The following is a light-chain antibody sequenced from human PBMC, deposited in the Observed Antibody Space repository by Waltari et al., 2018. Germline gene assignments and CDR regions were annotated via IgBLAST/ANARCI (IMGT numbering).Light chain of an antibody. Sequence: EIVFTQSPGTLSLSLGERATVSCRASQSVSRDLACYQQKPGQAPSLLIYGASTRATGSPDRFSGIGSGTDFSLTISRLEPDDFAIDYCQHYLRLPVTFGQGTKVEI. J-gene: IGKJ1*01. V-gene: IGKV3-20*01. CDR3: QHYLRLPVT. CDR1: QSVSRD. CDR2: GAS.